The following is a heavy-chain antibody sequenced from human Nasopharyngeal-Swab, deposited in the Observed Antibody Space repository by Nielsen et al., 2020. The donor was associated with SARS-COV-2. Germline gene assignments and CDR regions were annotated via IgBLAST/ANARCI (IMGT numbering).Heavy chain of an antibody. Sequence: SETLSLTCTVSGGSISSGGYYWSWLRQHPGKGLEWIGYIYYSGSTYYNPSLKSRVTISVDTSKNQFSLKLSSVTAADTAVYYCARDFLGRGYSYGYEDYYYYGMDVWGQGTTVTVSS. CDR2: IYYSGST. J-gene: IGHJ6*02. CDR1: GGSISSGGYY. V-gene: IGHV4-31*03. D-gene: IGHD5-18*01. CDR3: ARDFLGRGYSYGYEDYYYYGMDV.